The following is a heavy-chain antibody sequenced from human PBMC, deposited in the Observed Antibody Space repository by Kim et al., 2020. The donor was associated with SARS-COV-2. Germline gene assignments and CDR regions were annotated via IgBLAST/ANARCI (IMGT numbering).Heavy chain of an antibody. CDR1: GGSFSGYY. V-gene: IGHV4-34*01. CDR2: INHSGST. CDR3: ARVRLWFGELLVVRYYYYGMDV. D-gene: IGHD3-10*01. Sequence: SETLSLTCAVYGGSFSGYYWSWIRQPPGKGLEWIGEINHSGSTNYNPSLKSRVTISVDTSKNQFSLKLSSVTAADTAVYYCARVRLWFGELLVVRYYYYGMDVWGQGTTVTVSS. J-gene: IGHJ6*02.